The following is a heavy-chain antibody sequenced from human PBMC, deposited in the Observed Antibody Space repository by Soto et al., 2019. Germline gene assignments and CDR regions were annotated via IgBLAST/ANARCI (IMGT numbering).Heavy chain of an antibody. CDR2: IYYSGST. D-gene: IGHD6-13*01. Sequence: SETLSLTCTVSGGSISSYYWSWIRQPPGKGLEWIGYIYYSGSTNYNPSLKSRVTISVDTSKNQFSLKLSSVTAADTAVYYCARDGYSSSWSEGVYFDYWGKGTLVPVSS. CDR3: ARDGYSSSWSEGVYFDY. V-gene: IGHV4-59*01. CDR1: GGSISSYY. J-gene: IGHJ4*02.